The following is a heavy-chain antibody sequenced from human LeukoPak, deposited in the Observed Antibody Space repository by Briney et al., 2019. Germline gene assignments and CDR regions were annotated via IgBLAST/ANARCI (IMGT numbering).Heavy chain of an antibody. V-gene: IGHV3-23*01. CDR3: AKDPDLGALPPC. J-gene: IGHJ4*02. Sequence: QSGGSLRLSCAASGFTFSTNAMSWVRQAPGKGLEWVSAISGSGGDTYYADSVKGRFTISRDNSKNTLYLQMNGLRAEDTAVYYCAKDPDLGALPPCCGQGTLVTVSS. D-gene: IGHD1-26*01. CDR1: GFTFSTNA. CDR2: ISGSGGDT.